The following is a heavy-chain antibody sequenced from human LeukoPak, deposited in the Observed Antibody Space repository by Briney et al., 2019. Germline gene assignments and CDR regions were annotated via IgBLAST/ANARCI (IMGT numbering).Heavy chain of an antibody. CDR2: MNPNSGNT. V-gene: IGHV1-8*03. CDR1: GCTFTNYD. J-gene: IGHJ5*02. D-gene: IGHD6-13*01. CDR3: ARGGASAAARRFDP. Sequence: ASVKVSCKTSGCTFTNYDINWVRQAPGQGLEWMGWMNPNSGNTGYAQKFRGRVTITSHTSISTAYMELRGLRSEDTAVYYCARGGASAAARRFDPWGQGTLVTVSS.